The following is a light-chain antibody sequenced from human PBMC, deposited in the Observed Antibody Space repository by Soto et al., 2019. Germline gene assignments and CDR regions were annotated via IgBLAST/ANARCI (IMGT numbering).Light chain of an antibody. Sequence: QSVLTQPASVSGSPGQSITISCTGTSSDVGGYNYVSWYQQHPGKAPKLMIYEVSNRPSGVSNRFSGSESGNTASLTISGLQAEDEADYYCSSYTSSSLVVFGGGTKVTVL. J-gene: IGLJ2*01. CDR1: SSDVGGYNY. V-gene: IGLV2-14*01. CDR2: EVS. CDR3: SSYTSSSLVV.